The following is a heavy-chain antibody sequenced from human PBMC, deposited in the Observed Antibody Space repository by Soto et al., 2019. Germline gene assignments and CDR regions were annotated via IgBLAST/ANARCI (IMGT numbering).Heavy chain of an antibody. J-gene: IGHJ2*01. Sequence: QVQLQESGPGLVKPSETLSLTCTVSGGSISGGVYYWSWIRQPPGKGLEWIGYIYDSGSTYYNPSLKSRVTISVDTSKNQCSLRLSCVTAADTAVYYCAREIIPLTTDWYFDLWGRGTLVTVSS. CDR1: GGSISGGVYY. D-gene: IGHD4-17*01. CDR2: IYDSGST. CDR3: AREIIPLTTDWYFDL. V-gene: IGHV4-30-4*01.